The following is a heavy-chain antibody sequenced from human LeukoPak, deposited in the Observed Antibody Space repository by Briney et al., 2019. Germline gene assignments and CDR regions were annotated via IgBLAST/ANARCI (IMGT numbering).Heavy chain of an antibody. J-gene: IGHJ4*02. V-gene: IGHV4-34*01. CDR2: IYYSGSA. CDR3: ARGEFDYYDSSGYSFLFDY. Sequence: SETLSLTCAVYGGSFSGYYWSGLRQPPGKGLEGIGNIYYSGSAYYNPSLKSRVTMSIDTSKNQFSLKLSSVTAADTAVYYCARGEFDYYDSSGYSFLFDYWGQGTLVTVSS. D-gene: IGHD3-22*01. CDR1: GGSFSGYY.